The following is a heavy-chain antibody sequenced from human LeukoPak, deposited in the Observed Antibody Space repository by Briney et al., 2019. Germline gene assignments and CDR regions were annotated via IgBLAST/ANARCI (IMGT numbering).Heavy chain of an antibody. D-gene: IGHD6-19*01. J-gene: IGHJ4*02. CDR3: ARDLTSGWKRFFDH. CDR1: GFTFSGYS. CDR2: ISSSGSTI. Sequence: GGSLRLSCAASGFTFSGYSMNWVRQAPGKGLEWVSYISSSGSTIYYADSVKGRFTITRDNANNTLYLQMNSLRAEDTAVYYCARDLTSGWKRFFDHWGQGTLATVSS. V-gene: IGHV3-48*04.